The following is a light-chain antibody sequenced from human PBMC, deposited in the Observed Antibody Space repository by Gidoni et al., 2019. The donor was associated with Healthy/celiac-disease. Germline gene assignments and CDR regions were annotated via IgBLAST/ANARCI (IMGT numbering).Light chain of an antibody. Sequence: QSALTQPPSVSGSPGQSVTISCTGTSSDVGGYNRVSWYQQPPGTAPKLLIYEVSNRPSGVPDRFSGSKSAYTASLTISGLQAEDEADYYCSSYTTSSTYVFGTGTKVTVL. J-gene: IGLJ1*01. CDR2: EVS. CDR1: SSDVGGYNR. CDR3: SSYTTSSTYV. V-gene: IGLV2-18*02.